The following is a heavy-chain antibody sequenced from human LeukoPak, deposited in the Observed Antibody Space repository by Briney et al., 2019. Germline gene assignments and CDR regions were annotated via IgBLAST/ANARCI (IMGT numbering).Heavy chain of an antibody. CDR3: ARGKTSRYYYYGMDV. J-gene: IGHJ6*02. V-gene: IGHV3-20*03. CDR2: INWNGGST. CDR1: GFTFDDYG. Sequence: GGSLRLSFAASGFTFDDYGMSWVRQAPGKGLEWVSGINWNGGSTGYADSVKGRFTISRDNAKNSLYLQMNTLRAEDTALYYCARGKTSRYYYYGMDVWGQGTTVTVSS.